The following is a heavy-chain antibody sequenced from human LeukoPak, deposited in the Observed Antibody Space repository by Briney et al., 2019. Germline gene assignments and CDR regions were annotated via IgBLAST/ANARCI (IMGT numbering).Heavy chain of an antibody. CDR1: GVSISRGDYY. V-gene: IGHV4-30-4*01. Sequence: PSQTLSLTYSLSGVSISRGDYYWIWLRQPPGKGLEGFGYIYYSGSTFYNPPLKSRFTISVDTSKNQFSLKLSSVTAADTAVYYCARGKLRGGYGTDYWGQGTLVTVSS. J-gene: IGHJ4*02. D-gene: IGHD5-24*01. CDR3: ARGKLRGGYGTDY. CDR2: IYYSGST.